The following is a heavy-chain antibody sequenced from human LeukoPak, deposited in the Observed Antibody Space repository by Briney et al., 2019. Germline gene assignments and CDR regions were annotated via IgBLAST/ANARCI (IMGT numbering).Heavy chain of an antibody. CDR2: INSAGDT. CDR1: GFTFSRFD. J-gene: IGHJ4*02. V-gene: IGHV3-13*01. Sequence: GGSLRLSCAASGFTFSRFDMHWVRQTTGKGLEWVSAINSAGDTYYSGSVKGRFTISREDARNSLYLHMNSLRAEDTAVYYCARGGGGNPDFDCWGQGTLVSVSS. D-gene: IGHD4-23*01. CDR3: ARGGGGNPDFDC.